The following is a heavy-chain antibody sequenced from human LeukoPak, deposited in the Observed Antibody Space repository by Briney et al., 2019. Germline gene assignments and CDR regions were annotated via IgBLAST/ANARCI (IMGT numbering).Heavy chain of an antibody. D-gene: IGHD2-2*01. Sequence: SETLSLTCTVSGGSIRSSSYYWGWIRQPPGQGLEWIGSIFNSGTTFYNPSLKSRVTLSVDMSKNQFSLKLSSVTAADTAVYYCARHSEAMTPGWLDPWGQGTLVTVSS. CDR2: IFNSGTT. CDR3: ARHSEAMTPGWLDP. V-gene: IGHV4-39*01. J-gene: IGHJ5*02. CDR1: GGSIRSSSYY.